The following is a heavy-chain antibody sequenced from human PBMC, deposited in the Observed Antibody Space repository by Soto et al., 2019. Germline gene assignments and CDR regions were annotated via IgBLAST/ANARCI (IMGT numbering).Heavy chain of an antibody. CDR2: TSYRSKWYN. CDR3: ASNDSSCFGFDY. Sequence: QVQLQQSGPGLVNPSQTLSLTCDISGDSVSSNSATWNWIRRSPSRGLEWLGRTSYRSKWYNDYAVSVKSRITINPDTSKDQFSLQLNSVTPEDPSLYYCASNDSSCFGFDYWGQGTLVTVSS. CDR1: GDSVSSNSAT. V-gene: IGHV6-1*01. D-gene: IGHD3-22*01. J-gene: IGHJ4*02.